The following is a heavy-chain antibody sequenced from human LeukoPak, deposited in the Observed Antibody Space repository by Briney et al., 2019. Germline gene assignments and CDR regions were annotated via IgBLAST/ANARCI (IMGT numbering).Heavy chain of an antibody. V-gene: IGHV3-21*01. J-gene: IGHJ6*03. CDR2: ISSSSSYI. CDR1: GFTFSSYS. Sequence: PGGSLRLSCAASGFTFSSYSMNWVRQAPGKGLEWVSSISSSSSYIYYADSVKGRFTISRDNAKNSLYLQMNSLRAEDTAVYYCAKDRRELVSGYYYYYMDVWGKGTTVTISS. D-gene: IGHD3-10*01. CDR3: AKDRRELVSGYYYYYMDV.